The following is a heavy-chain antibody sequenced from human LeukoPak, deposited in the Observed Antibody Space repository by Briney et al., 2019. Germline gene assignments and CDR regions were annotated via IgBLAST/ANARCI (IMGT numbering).Heavy chain of an antibody. CDR2: ISGDGGST. V-gene: IGHV3-43*02. CDR3: AKDILSEQWHDAFDI. CDR1: GFIVDDYA. Sequence: AGGSLRLSCAASGFIVDDYAMYWVRQAPGKGLEWVSLISGDGGSTYYADSVKGRFTISRDNSKNSLFLQMNSLRTEDTALCYCAKDILSEQWHDAFDIWGQGTMVTVSS. J-gene: IGHJ3*02. D-gene: IGHD6-19*01.